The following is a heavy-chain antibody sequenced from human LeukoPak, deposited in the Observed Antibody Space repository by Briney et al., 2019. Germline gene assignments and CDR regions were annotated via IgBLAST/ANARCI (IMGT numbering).Heavy chain of an antibody. CDR2: INHSGST. CDR3: ARQRSKWLGRKRGYYFDY. D-gene: IGHD6-19*01. CDR1: GGSFSGYY. J-gene: IGHJ4*02. V-gene: IGHV4-34*01. Sequence: PSETLSLTCAVYGGSFSGYYWSWIRQPPGKGLEWIGEINHSGSTNYNPSLKSRVTISVDTSKNQFSLKLSSVTAADTAVYYCARQRSKWLGRKRGYYFDYWGQGTLVTVSS.